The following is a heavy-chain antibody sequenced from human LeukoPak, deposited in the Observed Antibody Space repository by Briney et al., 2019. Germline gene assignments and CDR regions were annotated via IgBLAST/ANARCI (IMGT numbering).Heavy chain of an antibody. CDR1: GYTFTSYG. V-gene: IGHV1-46*01. CDR3: ARDNSVRDEAWWFNP. CDR2: ISPSGGST. D-gene: IGHD5-24*01. J-gene: IGHJ5*02. Sequence: ASVKVSCKASGYTFTSYGISWVRQAPGQRPEWMGVISPSGGSTTYAQKFQGRVTLTRDMSTSTDYLELSSLRSEDTAVYYCARDNSVRDEAWWFNPWGQGTLVTVSS.